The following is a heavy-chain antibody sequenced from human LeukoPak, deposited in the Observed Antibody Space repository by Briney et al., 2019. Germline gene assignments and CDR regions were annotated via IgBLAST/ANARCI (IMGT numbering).Heavy chain of an antibody. CDR3: ARVRSRDSVDGWSFDL. CDR1: GGSISNYY. J-gene: IGHJ2*01. V-gene: IGHV4-59*01. CDR2: IYYSGST. D-gene: IGHD4-17*01. Sequence: SETLSLTCTVSGGSISNYYWSWIRQPPGKGLDWIGYIYYSGSTNYNPSLKSRVTISVDTSKNHLSLKLTSVTAADTAVYYCARVRSRDSVDGWSFDLWRRGTLVSVSS.